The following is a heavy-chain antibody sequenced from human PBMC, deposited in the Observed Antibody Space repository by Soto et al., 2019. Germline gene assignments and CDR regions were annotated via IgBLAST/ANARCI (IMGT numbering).Heavy chain of an antibody. CDR1: GGSINSGGYY. CDR3: ARNYYNSYVFGS. V-gene: IGHV4-31*03. CDR2: IFYTGST. D-gene: IGHD3-22*01. J-gene: IGHJ4*02. Sequence: QVQLQESGPGLVKPSQTLSLTCTVSGGSINSGGYYWSWIRQHPGKGLEWIGNIFYTGSTTYNPYLTSRVTISVDTSKNQFSLKLKSVTAADTAVYYCARNYYNSYVFGSWGQGTLVTVSS.